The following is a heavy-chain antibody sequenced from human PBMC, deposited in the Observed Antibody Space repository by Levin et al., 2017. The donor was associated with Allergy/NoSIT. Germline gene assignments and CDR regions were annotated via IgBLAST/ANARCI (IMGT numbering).Heavy chain of an antibody. CDR3: ARAYDFWSGYLVG. CDR2: ISSSSSRI. J-gene: IGHJ4*02. CDR1: GFTFSSYS. Sequence: GGSLRLSCAASGFTFSSYSMNWVRQAPGKGLEWVSYISSSSSRIYYADSVQGRFTISRDNAKNSLYLQMNSLRADDTAVYYCARAYDFWSGYLVGWGQGTLVTVSS. D-gene: IGHD3-3*01. V-gene: IGHV3-48*01.